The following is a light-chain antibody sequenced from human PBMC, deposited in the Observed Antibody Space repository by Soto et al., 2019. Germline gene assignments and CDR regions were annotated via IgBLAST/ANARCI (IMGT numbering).Light chain of an antibody. CDR3: FSYAGNYTYV. CDR1: SNNVGGYDY. V-gene: IGLV2-11*01. J-gene: IGLJ1*01. Sequence: QSALTQPRSVSGSPGQSVTISCTGTSNNVGGYDYVSWYQLYPGKAPKLMIFDVRKRPSRVPDRFSGSKSGNTASLTISGLQAEDEADYYCFSYAGNYTYVFGGGTKVTVL. CDR2: DVR.